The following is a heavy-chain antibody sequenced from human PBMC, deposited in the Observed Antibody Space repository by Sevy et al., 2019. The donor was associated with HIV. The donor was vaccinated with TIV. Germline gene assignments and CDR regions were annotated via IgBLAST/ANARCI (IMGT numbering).Heavy chain of an antibody. J-gene: IGHJ4*02. CDR1: GFRFNNYA. D-gene: IGHD5-18*01. CDR3: AKEDSYGRFDY. CDR2: MSGSGGGT. V-gene: IGHV3-23*01. Sequence: GGSLRLSCAASGFRFNNYAMTWVRQAPGKGLEWVSGMSGSGGGTYYADSVKGRFTISRDNSKNTLYLQMNSLRAEDTAVYYCAKEDSYGRFDYWGQGTLVTVSS.